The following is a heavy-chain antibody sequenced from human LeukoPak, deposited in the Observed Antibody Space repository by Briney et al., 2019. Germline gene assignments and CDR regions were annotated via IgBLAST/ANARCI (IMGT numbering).Heavy chain of an antibody. V-gene: IGHV4-61*02. CDR2: IYTNETT. Sequence: SETLSLTCTVSGGSISSGRFYWSWLRQPAGKGLEWIGRIYTNETTVYNPSLKSRVTVSVDTSKNQFSLRLNSVTAADTAVYYCARGGELGKTSKDFDSWGQGTLVTVSS. CDR1: GGSISSGRFY. CDR3: ARGGELGKTSKDFDS. D-gene: IGHD7-27*01. J-gene: IGHJ4*02.